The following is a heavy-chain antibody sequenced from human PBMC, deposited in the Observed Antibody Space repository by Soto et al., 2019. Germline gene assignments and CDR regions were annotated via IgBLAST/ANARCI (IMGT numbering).Heavy chain of an antibody. D-gene: IGHD3-22*01. V-gene: IGHV3-33*01. CDR1: GFTFSSYG. Sequence: QVQLVESGGGVVQPGRSLRLSCAASGFTFSSYGMHWVRQAPGKGLEWVAVIWYDGSNKYYADSVKGRFTISRDNSKNTLYLQMNSLRAEDTAVYYCARDGDSSGYYPYNWFDPWGQGTLVTVSS. J-gene: IGHJ5*02. CDR2: IWYDGSNK. CDR3: ARDGDSSGYYPYNWFDP.